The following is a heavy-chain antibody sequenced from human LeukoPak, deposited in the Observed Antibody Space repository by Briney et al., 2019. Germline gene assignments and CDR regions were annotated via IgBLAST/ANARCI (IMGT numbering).Heavy chain of an antibody. CDR3: ARTTEAHSWRTRYYDYYMDV. CDR1: GGSIKSHF. Sequence: KPSETLSLTCTVSGGSIKSHFWSWVRQPPGKRLEWIGYIFHSGSTNYNPSLKSRVTISVDTSKNQFSLRLTSVTAADTAVYYCARTTEAHSWRTRYYDYYMDVWGKGTTVTVSS. CDR2: IFHSGST. J-gene: IGHJ6*03. V-gene: IGHV4-59*11. D-gene: IGHD6-13*01.